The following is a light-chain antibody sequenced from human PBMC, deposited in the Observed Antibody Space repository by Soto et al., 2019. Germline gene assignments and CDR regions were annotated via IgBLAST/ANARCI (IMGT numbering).Light chain of an antibody. Sequence: DIQMTQSPSSVSASVGDRVTITXRXXXXXXXXLAWYLQEPGKAPKLLIYAASSLQSGVPSRFXXIGXGXDXXXXXXXXXXEDFATYYCXXANSFPHTVGQGTKLEIK. CDR1: XXXXXX. J-gene: IGKJ2*01. CDR2: AAS. CDR3: XXANSFPHT. V-gene: IGKV1-12*01.